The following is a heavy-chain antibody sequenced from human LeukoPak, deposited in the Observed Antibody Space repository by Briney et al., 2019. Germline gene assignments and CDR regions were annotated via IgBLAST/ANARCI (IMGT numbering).Heavy chain of an antibody. J-gene: IGHJ4*02. V-gene: IGHV4-34*01. CDR2: INHSGST. D-gene: IGHD6-19*01. Sequence: PSETLSLTCAVYGGSFSGYYWSWIRQPPGKGLEWIGEINHSGSTNYNPSLKSRVTISVDTSKNQFSLKLSSVTAADTAVYYCARGFIAVAGTGGFGYWGQGTLVTVSS. CDR3: ARGFIAVAGTGGFGY. CDR1: GGSFSGYY.